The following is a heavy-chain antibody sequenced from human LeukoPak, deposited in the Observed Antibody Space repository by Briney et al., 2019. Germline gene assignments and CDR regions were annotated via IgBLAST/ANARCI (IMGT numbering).Heavy chain of an antibody. CDR3: ARDRSGAFDI. CDR1: GGSISSGPYY. V-gene: IGHV4-61*02. CDR2: VYTSGTS. Sequence: SETLSLTCTVSGGSISSGPYYWSWIRQTAGKGLEWIGRVYTSGTSSYNPSLTGRVTISVDTSKNQFSLKLSSVTAADTAVYYCARDRSGAFDIWGQGTMVTVSS. D-gene: IGHD3-10*01. J-gene: IGHJ3*02.